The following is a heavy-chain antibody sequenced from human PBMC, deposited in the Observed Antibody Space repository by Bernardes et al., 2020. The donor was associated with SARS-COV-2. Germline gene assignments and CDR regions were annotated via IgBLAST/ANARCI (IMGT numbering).Heavy chain of an antibody. CDR1: GYTLTELS. CDR2: FDPEDGET. J-gene: IGHJ4*02. Sequence: KVSCKVSGYTLTELSMHWVRQAPGKGLEWMGGFDPEDGETIYAQKFQGRVTMTEDTSTDTAYMELSSLRSEDTAVYYCATDLPFPAMARFDYWGQGTLVTVSS. V-gene: IGHV1-24*01. D-gene: IGHD2-2*01. CDR3: ATDLPFPAMARFDY.